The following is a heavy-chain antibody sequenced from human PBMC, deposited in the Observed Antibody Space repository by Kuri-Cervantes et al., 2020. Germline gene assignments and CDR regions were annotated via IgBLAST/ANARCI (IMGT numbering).Heavy chain of an antibody. CDR1: GGSISSGDYY. Sequence: LRLSCTVSGGSISSGDYYWSWIRQPPGKGLEWIGYIYYSGSTNYNPSLKSRVTISVDTSKNQFSLKLSSVTAADTAVYYCARTPHGGYGDYGLIAIHAFDIWGQGTMVTVSS. CDR3: ARTPHGGYGDYGLIAIHAFDI. D-gene: IGHD2-21*01. CDR2: IYYSGST. V-gene: IGHV4-30-4*01. J-gene: IGHJ3*02.